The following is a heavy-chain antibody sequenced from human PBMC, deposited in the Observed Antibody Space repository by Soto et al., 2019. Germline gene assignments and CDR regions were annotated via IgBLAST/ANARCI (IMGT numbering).Heavy chain of an antibody. CDR2: IIPIFGKA. J-gene: IGHJ6*02. CDR3: ASGGEYYDENLPHFYFFGMHV. CDR1: GGTFSNYP. Sequence: GASVKVSCKASGGTFSNYPITWVRRAPGQGLEWLGGIIPIFGKADCTQKFQGRVTITADEPTSTAYMEISSLRSEDTAVYYCASGGEYYDENLPHFYFFGMHVCGPGTTVTVSS. D-gene: IGHD3-16*01. V-gene: IGHV1-69*13.